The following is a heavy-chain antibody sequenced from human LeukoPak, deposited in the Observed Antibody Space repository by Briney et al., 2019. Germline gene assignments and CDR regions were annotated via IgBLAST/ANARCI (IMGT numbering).Heavy chain of an antibody. D-gene: IGHD1-26*01. Sequence: GGSLRLSCAASGFTFSDYYMSWIRQAPGKGLEWLSYITNTGNTIYYADSVRGRFTVSRDNAKNSLYLQMNSLRAEDTAVYYCAKEGLVGAPFDYWGQGALVTVSS. J-gene: IGHJ4*02. V-gene: IGHV3-11*04. CDR3: AKEGLVGAPFDY. CDR2: ITNTGNTI. CDR1: GFTFSDYY.